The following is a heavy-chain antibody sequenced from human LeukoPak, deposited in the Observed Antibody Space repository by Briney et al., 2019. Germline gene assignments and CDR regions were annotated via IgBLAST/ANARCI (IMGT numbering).Heavy chain of an antibody. Sequence: PGGSLRLSCAASGFTFSIYAMNWVRQAPGKGLEWVSSISDGGGGTYYADSVKGRFTISRDNSKNTLYLQMNSLRAEDTAVYYCAKNAQDIVVVVAATPYGSFDYWGQGTLVTVSS. CDR1: GFTFSIYA. D-gene: IGHD2-15*01. J-gene: IGHJ4*02. CDR2: ISDGGGGT. CDR3: AKNAQDIVVVVAATPYGSFDY. V-gene: IGHV3-23*01.